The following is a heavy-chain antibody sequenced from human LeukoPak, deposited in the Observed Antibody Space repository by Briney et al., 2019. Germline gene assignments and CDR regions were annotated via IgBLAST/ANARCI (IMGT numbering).Heavy chain of an antibody. CDR3: SRENGAFSPFGY. V-gene: IGHV4-4*02. Sequence: SETLSLTCTISGGSISNTNWWSWVRQPPGQGLEWIGEISLTGLTHYNPSLESRVTVSLDKSKNQLSLNLTSVTAADTAVYYCSRENGAFSPFGYWGQGTLVTVLS. CDR1: GGSISNTNW. CDR2: ISLTGLT. J-gene: IGHJ4*02. D-gene: IGHD2-8*01.